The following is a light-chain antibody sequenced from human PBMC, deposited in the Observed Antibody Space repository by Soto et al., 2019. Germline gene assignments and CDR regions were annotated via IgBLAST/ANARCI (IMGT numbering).Light chain of an antibody. V-gene: IGKV1-27*01. CDR3: QKYDTVPWA. CDR2: AAS. Sequence: IPMTQSPSSLSASLGDRVTITCRASQGIKKYVAWYQQKPGKVPKLLIYAASSLQSGVPSRFSGSGSGTDFTLTISSLQPEDVATYYCQKYDTVPWAFGQGTKVDIK. J-gene: IGKJ1*01. CDR1: QGIKKY.